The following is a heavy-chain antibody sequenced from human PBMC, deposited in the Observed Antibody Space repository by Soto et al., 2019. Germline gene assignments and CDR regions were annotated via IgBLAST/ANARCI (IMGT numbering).Heavy chain of an antibody. CDR1: GFTFSSYG. V-gene: IGHV3-33*01. D-gene: IGHD3-10*01. Sequence: GGSLRLSCAASGFTFSSYGMHWVRQAPGKGLEWVAVIWYDGSNKYYADSVKGRFTISRDNSKNTLYLQMNSLRAEDTAVYYCATHYYGSGSHYSHGMDVWGQGTTVTVSS. J-gene: IGHJ6*02. CDR2: IWYDGSNK. CDR3: ATHYYGSGSHYSHGMDV.